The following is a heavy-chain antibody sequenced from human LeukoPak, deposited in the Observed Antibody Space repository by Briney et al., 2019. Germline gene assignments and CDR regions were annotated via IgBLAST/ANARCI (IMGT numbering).Heavy chain of an antibody. Sequence: SETLSLTCTVSGGSISSGSYYWSWIRQPAGKGLEWIGRIYTSGSTNYNPSLKSRVTISVDTSKNQSSLKLSSVTAADTAVYYCARERGVGATGYWGQGTLVTVSS. V-gene: IGHV4-61*02. J-gene: IGHJ4*02. CDR3: ARERGVGATGY. CDR1: GGSISSGSYY. CDR2: IYTSGST. D-gene: IGHD1-26*01.